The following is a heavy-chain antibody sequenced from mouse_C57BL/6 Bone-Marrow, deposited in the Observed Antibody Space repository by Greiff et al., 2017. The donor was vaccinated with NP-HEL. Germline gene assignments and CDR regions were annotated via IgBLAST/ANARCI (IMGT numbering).Heavy chain of an antibody. CDR2: IYPRAGST. J-gene: IGHJ2*01. CDR3: ARYGLRAY. CDR1: GYTFTSYD. V-gene: IGHV1-85*01. D-gene: IGHD2-2*01. Sequence: QVQLQQSGPELVKPGASVKLSCKASGYTFTSYDINWVKQRPGQGLEWIGWIYPRAGSTKYNEKFKGKATLTVDTSSSTAYMELHSLTSEDSAVYFCARYGLRAYWGQGTTLTVAS.